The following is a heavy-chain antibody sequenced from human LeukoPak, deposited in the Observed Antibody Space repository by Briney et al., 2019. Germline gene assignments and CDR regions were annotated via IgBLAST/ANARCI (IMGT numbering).Heavy chain of an antibody. D-gene: IGHD2-2*01. CDR3: ARPLVVEPGAKSDY. Sequence: PGGSLRLSCAASGFTFSRYWMSWVRQAPGKGLEWVANIKQDGSEKYYVDSVKGRFTISRDNAKNSLYLQMNSLRAEDTAVYYCARPLVVEPGAKSDYWGQGTLVTVSS. CDR1: GFTFSRYW. CDR2: IKQDGSEK. V-gene: IGHV3-7*05. J-gene: IGHJ4*02.